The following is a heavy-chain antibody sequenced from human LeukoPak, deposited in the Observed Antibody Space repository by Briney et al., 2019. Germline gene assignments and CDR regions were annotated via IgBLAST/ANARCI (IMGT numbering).Heavy chain of an antibody. J-gene: IGHJ4*02. CDR1: GFTLSTYW. CDR2: INTDGSST. D-gene: IGHD3-10*01. CDR3: AGGTSGNYYCDS. V-gene: IGHV3-74*01. Sequence: TGGSLRLSCAASGFTLSTYWMHWVRQVPGKGLVWVSRINTDGSSTTYADSVKGRFTISRDNAKNTVDLQMNSLRAEDTAVYYCAGGTSGNYYCDSWGQGTLVTVSS.